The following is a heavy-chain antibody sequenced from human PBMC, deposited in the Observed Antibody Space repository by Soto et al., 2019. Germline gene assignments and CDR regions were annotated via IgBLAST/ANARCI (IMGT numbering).Heavy chain of an antibody. CDR1: GLTFSSYE. J-gene: IGHJ2*01. D-gene: IGHD2-15*01. CDR3: ARDGRIRRPDWYFDL. V-gene: IGHV3-48*03. Sequence: WGSLRLSCAASGLTFSSYEINWCRHSAFKGLEWVSYISRSGSTIYYADSVKGRVTISRDNAKNSPYLQMNSLRAEDTAVYYCARDGRIRRPDWYFDLWGRGTLVTVSS. CDR2: ISRSGSTI.